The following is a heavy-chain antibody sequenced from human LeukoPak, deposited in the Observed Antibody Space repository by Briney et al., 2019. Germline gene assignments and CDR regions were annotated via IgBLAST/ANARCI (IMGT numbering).Heavy chain of an antibody. Sequence: ASVKVSCKASGYTFTGYYMHWVRQAPGQGLEWMGWINPNSGGTNYAQKLQGRVTMTTDTSTSTAYMELRSLRSDDTAVYYCAREGRSGNGFDYWGQGTLVTVSS. J-gene: IGHJ4*02. D-gene: IGHD4-23*01. CDR1: GYTFTGYY. V-gene: IGHV1-2*02. CDR3: AREGRSGNGFDY. CDR2: INPNSGGT.